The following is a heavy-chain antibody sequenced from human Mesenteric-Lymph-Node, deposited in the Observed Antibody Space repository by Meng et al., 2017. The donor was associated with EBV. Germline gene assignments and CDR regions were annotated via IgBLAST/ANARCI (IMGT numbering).Heavy chain of an antibody. J-gene: IGHJ4*02. CDR2: VHHSGLT. CDR1: GGSANSGGYS. V-gene: IGHV4-30-2*06. Sequence: LPLPVYSSGLLQPSQPLPHPATVSGGSANSGGYSWSWIRQSPEKGLEWIGYVHHSGLTYYNPSLETRVIISLERSKNQFSLKLTSVTAADTAVYYCAGGDYVNQFNYWGQGTLVTVSS. CDR3: AGGDYVNQFNY. D-gene: IGHD4-17*01.